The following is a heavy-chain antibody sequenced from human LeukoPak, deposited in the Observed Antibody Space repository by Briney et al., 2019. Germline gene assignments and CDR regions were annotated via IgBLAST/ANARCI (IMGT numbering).Heavy chain of an antibody. D-gene: IGHD3-22*01. V-gene: IGHV3-23*01. CDR2: ISGSGSST. CDR1: GFTFSIYA. Sequence: GGSLRLSCAASGFTFSIYAMSWVRQAPGKGLEWVSVISGSGSSTSYADSVKGRFTISRDNSKNTLYLQMNSLRAEDTALYCCAKHSMRYYDSSGYYLDYWGQGTLVTVSS. CDR3: AKHSMRYYDSSGYYLDY. J-gene: IGHJ4*02.